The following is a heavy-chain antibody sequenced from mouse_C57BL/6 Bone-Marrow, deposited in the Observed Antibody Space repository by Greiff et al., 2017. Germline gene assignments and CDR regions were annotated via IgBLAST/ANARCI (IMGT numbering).Heavy chain of an antibody. CDR3: APNWFAY. CDR2: INPNNGGT. V-gene: IGHV1-26*01. J-gene: IGHJ3*01. Sequence: EVQLQQSGPELVKPGASVKISCKASGYTFTDYYMNWVKQSHGKSLEWIGDINPNNGGTSYNQKFKGKATLTVDKSSSTAYMELRSLTSEDSAVYYCAPNWFAYWGQGTLVTVSA. CDR1: GYTFTDYY.